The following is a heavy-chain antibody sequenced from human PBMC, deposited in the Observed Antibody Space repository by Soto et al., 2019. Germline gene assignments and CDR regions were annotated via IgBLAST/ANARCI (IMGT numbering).Heavy chain of an antibody. Sequence: QLQLQESGPGLVRPSETLSLTCAVSGGSISRSNYYWAWIRQPPGKGPEWIGSIFESGTTYKTQSLKSRVAISVDTSKNEFALSLYFVTAADTAVYYCARGGQYYDMSTYYFDYWGQGTLVTVSS. CDR3: ARGGQYYDMSTYYFDY. V-gene: IGHV4-39*01. D-gene: IGHD3-22*01. CDR2: IFESGTT. J-gene: IGHJ4*02. CDR1: GGSISRSNYY.